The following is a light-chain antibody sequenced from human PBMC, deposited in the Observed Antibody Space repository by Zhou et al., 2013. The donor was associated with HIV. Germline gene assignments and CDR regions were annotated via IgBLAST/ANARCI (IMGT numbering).Light chain of an antibody. Sequence: DIQMTQSPSSLSASVGDRVTISCRASHSISSSLNWYQQKPGQAPKLLIYAASSLQSGVPSRFSGSGSGTDFTLTISGLQPADFATYYCQQSYFTPWTFGQGTKVEIK. J-gene: IGKJ1*01. CDR3: QQSYFTPWT. V-gene: IGKV1-39*01. CDR1: HSISSS. CDR2: AAS.